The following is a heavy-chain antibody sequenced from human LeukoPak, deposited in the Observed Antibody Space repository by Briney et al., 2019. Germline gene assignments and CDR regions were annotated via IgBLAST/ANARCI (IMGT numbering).Heavy chain of an antibody. D-gene: IGHD6-13*01. J-gene: IGHJ4*02. V-gene: IGHV3-21*01. CDR1: GFTFSSYS. Sequence: GGSLRLSCAASGFTFSSYSMNWVRQAPGKGLEWVSSISSSMSYIYYADSVKGRFTISRDNAKNSLYLQMNSLRAEDTAVYYCEAIAAAINNDYWGQGTLVTVSS. CDR2: ISSSMSYI. CDR3: EAIAAAINNDY.